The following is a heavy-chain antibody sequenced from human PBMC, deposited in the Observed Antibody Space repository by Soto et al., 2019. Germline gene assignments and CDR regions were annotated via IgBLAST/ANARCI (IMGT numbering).Heavy chain of an antibody. CDR2: IYDGGDT. D-gene: IGHD1-1*01. CDR1: GDSLKTDHW. Sequence: QVHLQESGPGLVKPSGTLSLICVVSGDSLKTDHWWTWVRQPPGKGLEWIGGIYDGGDTNYNPSLESRLTLSVDKSKRQFSLRMTSVTAADTATYYCAGAVGRRTVPDHWGQGTLVTVSS. V-gene: IGHV4-4*02. CDR3: AGAVGRRTVPDH. J-gene: IGHJ4*02.